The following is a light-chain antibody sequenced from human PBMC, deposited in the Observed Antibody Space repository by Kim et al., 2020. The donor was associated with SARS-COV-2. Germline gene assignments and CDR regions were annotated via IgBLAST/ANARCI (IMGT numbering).Light chain of an antibody. CDR1: QSVSSTY. CDR2: GAS. CDR3: QQYGSSPRS. V-gene: IGKV3-20*01. Sequence: SPGERAPPSCRASQSVSSTYLAWYQQKPGQAPRLLIYGASSRATGIPDRFSGSGSGTDFTLTISRLEPDDFAVYYCQQYGSSPRSFGPGTKVDIK. J-gene: IGKJ3*01.